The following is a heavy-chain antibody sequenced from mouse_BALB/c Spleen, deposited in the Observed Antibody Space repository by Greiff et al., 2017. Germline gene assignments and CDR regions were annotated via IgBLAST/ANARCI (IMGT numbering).Heavy chain of an antibody. V-gene: IGHV5-2*01. CDR1: EYEFPSHD. D-gene: IGHD1-1*01. CDR2: INSDGGST. J-gene: IGHJ4*01. Sequence: EVQLVESGGGLVQPGESLKLSCESNEYEFPSHDMSWVRKTPEKRLELVAAINSDGGSTYYPDTMERRFIISRDNTKKTLYLQMSSLRSEDTALYYCARPPIYYGRSYYAMADRGQGTSGSVTS. CDR3: ARPPIYYGRSYYAMAD.